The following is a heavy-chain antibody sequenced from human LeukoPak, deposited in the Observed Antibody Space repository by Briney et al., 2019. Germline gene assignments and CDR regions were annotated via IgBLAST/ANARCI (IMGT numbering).Heavy chain of an antibody. CDR2: ISSSSTYI. J-gene: IGHJ1*01. Sequence: GMSLRLSCAASGFTFSTYSMNWVRQAPGKGLEWVSSISSSSTYIYYADSVKGRFTISRDNAENSLYLQMNSLRAEDTAVYYCARDLADVDPYFLHWGQGTLVTVSS. CDR3: ARDLADVDPYFLH. CDR1: GFTFSTYS. V-gene: IGHV3-21*01.